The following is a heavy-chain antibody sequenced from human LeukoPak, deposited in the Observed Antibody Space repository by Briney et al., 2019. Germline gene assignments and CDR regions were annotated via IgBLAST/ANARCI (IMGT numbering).Heavy chain of an antibody. CDR3: ATTRVGATTLFDY. CDR2: INHSGST. V-gene: IGHV4-34*01. CDR1: GGSFSGYY. D-gene: IGHD1-26*01. J-gene: IGHJ4*02. Sequence: SETLSLTCAVYGGSFSGYYWSWIRQPPGKGLEWIGEINHSGSTNYNPSLKSRVTISVDTSKNQFSLKLSSVTAADTAVYYCATTRVGATTLFDYWGQGTLVTVSS.